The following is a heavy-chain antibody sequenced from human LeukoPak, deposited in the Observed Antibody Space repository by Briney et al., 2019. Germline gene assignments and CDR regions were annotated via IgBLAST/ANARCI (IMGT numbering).Heavy chain of an antibody. V-gene: IGHV4-34*01. Sequence: SETLSLTCAVYGGSLSGYYWSWVRQPPGKGLKWIGEVNPSGSTKYNPFLKSRVTISVDTSKNQFFLKLNSVTAADTAVYYCARAWGYWGQGILVTVSS. CDR2: VNPSGST. CDR1: GGSLSGYY. J-gene: IGHJ4*02. D-gene: IGHD1-26*01. CDR3: ARAWGY.